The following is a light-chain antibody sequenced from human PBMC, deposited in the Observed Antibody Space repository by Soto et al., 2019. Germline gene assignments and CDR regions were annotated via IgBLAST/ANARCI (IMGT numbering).Light chain of an antibody. J-gene: IGKJ4*01. V-gene: IGKV3D-15*01. CDR3: QQYNNWPLT. Sequence: EIVMTQSPATLSVSPGERATLSCWASQSVSSNLAWYQQKPGQAPRLLIYDVSTRATGIPTRFSGSGSGTGFNLTNSSLQSEDFVDYYGQQYNNWPLTGGGGTKVEIK. CDR1: QSVSSN. CDR2: DVS.